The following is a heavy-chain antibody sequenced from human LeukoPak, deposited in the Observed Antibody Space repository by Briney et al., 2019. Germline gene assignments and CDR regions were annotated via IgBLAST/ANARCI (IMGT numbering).Heavy chain of an antibody. CDR2: ISGSGGST. CDR1: GFTFSSYA. Sequence: GGSLRLSCAASGFTFSSYAMSWVRQAPGKGLEWVSTISGSGGSTYYADSMKGRFTISRDNSKNTLYLQMNSLRAEDTAVYYCAKFPGASGSYSFVDCWGQGTLVTVSS. J-gene: IGHJ4*02. D-gene: IGHD3-10*01. V-gene: IGHV3-23*01. CDR3: AKFPGASGSYSFVDC.